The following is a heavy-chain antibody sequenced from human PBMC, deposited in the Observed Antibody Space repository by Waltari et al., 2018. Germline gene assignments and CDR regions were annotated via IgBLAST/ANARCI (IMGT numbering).Heavy chain of an antibody. CDR1: GGTFSSYA. V-gene: IGHV1-69*12. D-gene: IGHD3-10*01. CDR2: NNPILGTA. CDR3: ARSPPSKVGETYWFDP. J-gene: IGHJ5*02. Sequence: QVQLVQSGAEVKKPGSSVKVSCKASGGTFSSYAISWVRQAPGQGLAWMGENNPILGTANYVRKFQGRVTITADESTSTAYMELSSLGSEDTAVYYCARSPPSKVGETYWFDPWGQGTLVTVSS.